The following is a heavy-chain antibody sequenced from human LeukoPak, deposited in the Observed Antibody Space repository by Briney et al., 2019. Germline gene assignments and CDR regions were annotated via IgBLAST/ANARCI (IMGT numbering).Heavy chain of an antibody. Sequence: SETLSLTCTVSGGSISSTNYYWGCIRQPPGKGLECIGSISYSGSTYYHPSLKSRVTISVDTSKHQFSLKLSSVTAADTAVYYCARVSRYSSSWYSGPIFDYWGQGTLVTVSS. CDR1: GGSISSTNYY. CDR3: ARVSRYSSSWYSGPIFDY. CDR2: ISYSGST. D-gene: IGHD6-13*01. V-gene: IGHV4-39*07. J-gene: IGHJ4*02.